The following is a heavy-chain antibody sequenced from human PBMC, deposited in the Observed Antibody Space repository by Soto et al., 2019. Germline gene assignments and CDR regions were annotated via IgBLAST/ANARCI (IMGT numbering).Heavy chain of an antibody. J-gene: IGHJ6*02. D-gene: IGHD2-2*01. V-gene: IGHV1-69*06. CDR3: ARGVDDRGIVVVPAANPWYYGMDV. Sequence: QVQLVQSGTEVKTPGSSVKGSCKASGGTLSNNAISWVRQAPGQGLEWMGGIIPLSATTNYAQKFQGSVTITAERSTSTAYMELTSLTSEDTAVYYCARGVDDRGIVVVPAANPWYYGMDVWGQGTTVTVSS. CDR2: IIPLSATT. CDR1: GGTLSNNA.